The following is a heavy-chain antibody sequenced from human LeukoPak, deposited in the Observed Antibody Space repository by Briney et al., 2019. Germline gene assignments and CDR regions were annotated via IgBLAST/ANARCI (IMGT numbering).Heavy chain of an antibody. Sequence: SETLSLTCTVSGGSINGHYWTWIRLTPGKGLGLVGHIFSTGATHYNPSLRGRVTLSIDTSKNQFSLTMTSVTVEDTAVYYCARFSTRFGSGCSEASCYVHYWGQGTQVTVS. V-gene: IGHV4-59*08. D-gene: IGHD2-2*01. CDR1: GGSINGHY. CDR2: IFSTGAT. J-gene: IGHJ4*02. CDR3: ARFSTRFGSGCSEASCYVHY.